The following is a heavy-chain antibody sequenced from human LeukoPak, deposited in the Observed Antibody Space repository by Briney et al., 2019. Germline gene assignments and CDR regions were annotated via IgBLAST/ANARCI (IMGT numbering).Heavy chain of an antibody. CDR2: INSDGSST. CDR1: GFTFSSYW. CDR3: ASFAVVVAATYYYYYMDV. J-gene: IGHJ6*03. Sequence: PVGSLRLSCAASGFTFSSYWMHWVRQAPGKGLVWVSRINSDGSSTSYADSVKGRFTISRDNAKNTLYLQMNSLRAEDTAVYYCASFAVVVAATYYYYYMDVWGKGTTVTVSS. V-gene: IGHV3-74*01. D-gene: IGHD2-15*01.